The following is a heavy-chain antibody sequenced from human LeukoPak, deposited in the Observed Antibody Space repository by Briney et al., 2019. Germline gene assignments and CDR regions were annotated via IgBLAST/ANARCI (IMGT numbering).Heavy chain of an antibody. D-gene: IGHD3-3*01. J-gene: IGHJ5*02. CDR2: LYYGGST. CDR3: ARLVEPFEWLFVPSRFDP. CDR1: GGSISGSTYC. Sequence: PSETLSLTCTVSGGSISGSTYCWGWIRQSPGKGLEWIGSLYYGGSTQYNPSLESRVTISLDPTNNQVSLKLRSATAADTALYYCARLVEPFEWLFVPSRFDPWGQGILVTVSS. V-gene: IGHV4-39*01.